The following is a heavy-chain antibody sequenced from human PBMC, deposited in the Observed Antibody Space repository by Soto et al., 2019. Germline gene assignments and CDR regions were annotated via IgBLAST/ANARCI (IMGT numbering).Heavy chain of an antibody. CDR1: GFTFSDFA. CDR2: LDGAGGST. CDR3: AAPRDEYGSGVSWFTYGMDI. Sequence: GGSLRLSCLASGFTFSDFAMTWVRHVPGRGLEWVASLDGAGGSTYYAESVRGRFSISRDNSRNTLFLQMKRLTVDDTAIYYCAAPRDEYGSGVSWFTYGMDIWGQGTTVTVSS. V-gene: IGHV3-23*01. D-gene: IGHD3-10*01. J-gene: IGHJ6*02.